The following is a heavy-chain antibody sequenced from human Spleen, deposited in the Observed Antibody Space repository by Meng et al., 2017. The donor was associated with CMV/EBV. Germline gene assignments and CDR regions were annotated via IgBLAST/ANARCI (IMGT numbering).Heavy chain of an antibody. CDR2: LRHDGSDE. J-gene: IGHJ4*02. D-gene: IGHD3-16*02. V-gene: IGHV3-30*02. CDR3: AKSPPRMITFGGLIATI. Sequence: GESLKISCAASGSIFSTYAMNWVRQAPGKGLEWVAFLRHDGSDEHYADSVKGRFTISRDTSKETLYLQINSLRPEDTAVYYCAKSPPRMITFGGLIATIWDQGALVTVSS. CDR1: GSIFSTYA.